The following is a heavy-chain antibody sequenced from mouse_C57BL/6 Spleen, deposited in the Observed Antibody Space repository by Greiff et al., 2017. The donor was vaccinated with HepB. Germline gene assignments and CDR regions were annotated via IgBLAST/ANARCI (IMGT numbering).Heavy chain of an antibody. J-gene: IGHJ2*01. D-gene: IGHD1-1*01. V-gene: IGHV5-17*01. Sequence: EVQLVESGGGLVKPGGSLKLSCAASGFTFSDYGMHWVRQAPEQGLEWVAYISSGSSTIYYADTVKGRFTISRDNAKNTLFLQRTSLRSEDTAMYYCAITTVVAFDYWGQCTTLTVSS. CDR3: AITTVVAFDY. CDR2: ISSGSSTI. CDR1: GFTFSDYG.